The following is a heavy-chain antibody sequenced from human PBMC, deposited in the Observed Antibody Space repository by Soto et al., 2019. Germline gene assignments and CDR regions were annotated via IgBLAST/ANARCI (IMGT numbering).Heavy chain of an antibody. D-gene: IGHD6-6*01. Sequence: EVQLVESGGGLVQPGGSLKLSCAASGFIFSDSAIHWVRQASGKGLEWVGRIRSKPYDYATTYGASVKGRFTISRDDSQNTAYLQINSLKTEDTAVYYCTRPAREYTSASDYWGQGTLVTVSS. CDR3: TRPAREYTSASDY. J-gene: IGHJ4*02. V-gene: IGHV3-73*02. CDR2: IRSKPYDYAT. CDR1: GFIFSDSA.